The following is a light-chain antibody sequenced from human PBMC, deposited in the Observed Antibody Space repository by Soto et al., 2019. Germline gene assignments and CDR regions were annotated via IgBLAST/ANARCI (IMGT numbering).Light chain of an antibody. Sequence: EVVLTQSPDTLSLPPGERATLSCRASQSISSYLAWYQQTPGQAPRVLIYDASSRATGIPARFSGSGSGTDFTLTISSLEPEDFAVYYCQQLTDWPPQWTFGQGTKVEIK. CDR1: QSISSY. CDR3: QQLTDWPPQWT. CDR2: DAS. J-gene: IGKJ1*01. V-gene: IGKV3-11*01.